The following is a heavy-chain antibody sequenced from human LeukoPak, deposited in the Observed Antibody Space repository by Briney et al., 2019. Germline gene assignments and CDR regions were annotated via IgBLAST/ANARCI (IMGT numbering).Heavy chain of an antibody. CDR3: ARGVSSGWYKYYFDY. CDR2: INHSGST. D-gene: IGHD6-19*01. J-gene: IGHJ4*02. V-gene: IGHV4-34*01. Sequence: SETLSLTCAVYGGSFSGYYWSWIRQPPGKGLEGIGEINHSGSTNYNPSLKSRVTISVDTSKNQFSLKLSSVTAADTAVYYCARGVSSGWYKYYFDYWGQGTLVTVSS. CDR1: GGSFSGYY.